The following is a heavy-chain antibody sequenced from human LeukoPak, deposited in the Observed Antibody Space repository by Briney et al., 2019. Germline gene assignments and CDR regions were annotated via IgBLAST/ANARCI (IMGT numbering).Heavy chain of an antibody. Sequence: SETLSLTCTVSGGSISTSSYYWGWIRQPPGKGLECIGNIYYSGSTYYNPSLKSRVTISVDTSKNQFSLKLSSVTAADTAVYYCARGYWFYFDYWGQGTLVTVSS. CDR2: IYYSGST. D-gene: IGHD2-8*02. J-gene: IGHJ4*02. CDR1: GGSISTSSYY. CDR3: ARGYWFYFDY. V-gene: IGHV4-39*07.